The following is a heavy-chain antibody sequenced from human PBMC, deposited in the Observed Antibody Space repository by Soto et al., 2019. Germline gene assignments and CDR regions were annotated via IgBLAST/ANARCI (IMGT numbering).Heavy chain of an antibody. CDR2: INHSGST. D-gene: IGHD3-10*01. CDR3: ARGRFLGF. CDR1: GGSFSGYY. V-gene: IGHV4-34*01. Sequence: QVQLQQWGAGLLKPSETLSLTCAVYGGSFSGYYWSWIRQPPGKGLEWIGEINHSGSTNYNPSLKRRVTISVDTSKNQFSLKLSSVTAADTAVYYCARGRFLGFWGQGTLVTVSS. J-gene: IGHJ4*02.